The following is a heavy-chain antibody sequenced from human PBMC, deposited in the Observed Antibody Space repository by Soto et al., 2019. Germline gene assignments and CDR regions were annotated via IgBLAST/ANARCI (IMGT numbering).Heavy chain of an antibody. CDR3: ARHVAVATISWGTYGMDV. V-gene: IGHV3-74*01. CDR2: INSDGSNT. D-gene: IGHD5-12*01. Sequence: EVQLVESGGGLVQPGGSLRLSCAASGFTFSSYWMHWVRQAPGEGRVWVSRINSDGSNTTYADSVKGRFTTSRDDAKNTLFLQMNSLRGEDTAVYYCARHVAVATISWGTYGMDVWGQGTTVTVSS. CDR1: GFTFSSYW. J-gene: IGHJ6*02.